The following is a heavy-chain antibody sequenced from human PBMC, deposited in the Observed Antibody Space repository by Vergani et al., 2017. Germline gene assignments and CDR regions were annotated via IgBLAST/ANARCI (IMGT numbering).Heavy chain of an antibody. J-gene: IGHJ3*02. Sequence: EVQLLESGGGLVQPGGSLRLSCAASGFTFSSYAMSWVRQAQGKGLEWVSAISGSGGSTYYADSVKGRFTISRDNSKNTLYLQMNSLRAEDTAVYYCAKDMGLLLRTSDAFDIWGQGTMVTGSS. CDR3: AKDMGLLLRTSDAFDI. CDR2: ISGSGGST. V-gene: IGHV3-23*01. CDR1: GFTFSSYA. D-gene: IGHD3-22*01.